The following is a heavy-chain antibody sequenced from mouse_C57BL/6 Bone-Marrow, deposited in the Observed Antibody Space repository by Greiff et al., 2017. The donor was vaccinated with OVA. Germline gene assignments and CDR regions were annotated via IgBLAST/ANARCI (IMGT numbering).Heavy chain of an antibody. CDR1: GFTFSSYG. D-gene: IGHD4-1*01. Sequence: EVKVVESGGGLVKPGGSLKLSCAASGFTFSSYGMSWVRQTPDKRLEWVATISSGGSYTYYPDSVKGRFTISRDNAKNTLYLQMSSLKSEDTAMYYCARRKENWDGAMDYWGQGTSVTVSS. V-gene: IGHV5-6*03. CDR2: ISSGGSYT. J-gene: IGHJ4*01. CDR3: ARRKENWDGAMDY.